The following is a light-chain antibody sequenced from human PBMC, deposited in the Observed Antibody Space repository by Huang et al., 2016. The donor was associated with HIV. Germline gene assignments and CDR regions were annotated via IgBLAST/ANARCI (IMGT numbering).Light chain of an antibody. CDR1: QSVGSAY. CDR3: HQYVTSPFT. J-gene: IGKJ3*01. Sequence: EIVLTQSPGTLSLSPGERATLSCRASQSVGSAYLAWFQQKPGQAPRLLIYGTSSRPTGTPLRFSGSWSGTDFTLTISILEPEDFAVYYCHQYVTSPFTFGPGTKVDIK. V-gene: IGKV3-20*01. CDR2: GTS.